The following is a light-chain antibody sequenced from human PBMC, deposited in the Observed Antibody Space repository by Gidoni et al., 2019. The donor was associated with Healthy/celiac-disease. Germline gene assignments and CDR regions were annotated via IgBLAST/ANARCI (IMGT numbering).Light chain of an antibody. J-gene: IGLJ1*01. CDR2: DVS. V-gene: IGLV2-14*04. Sequence: SVSGSPGQSITISCTGTSSDVGGYNYVSWYQQHPGKAPKLMIYDVSNRPSGVSNRFSGSKSGNTASLTISGLQAEDEADYYCSSYTSSSTLYVFGTGTKVTVL. CDR3: SSYTSSSTLYV. CDR1: SSDVGGYNY.